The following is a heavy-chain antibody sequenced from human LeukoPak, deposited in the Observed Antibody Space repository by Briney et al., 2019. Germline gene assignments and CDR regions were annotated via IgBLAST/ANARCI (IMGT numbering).Heavy chain of an antibody. CDR3: ARDKAVLLWFGESDAFDI. J-gene: IGHJ3*02. V-gene: IGHV3-74*01. D-gene: IGHD3-10*01. CDR1: GFTFSSYW. CDR2: INSDGSST. Sequence: GGSLRLSCAASGFTFSSYWMHWVRQAPGKGLVWVSRINSDGSSTSYADSVKGRFTISRDNAKNTLYLQMNSLRAEDTAVYYCARDKAVLLWFGESDAFDIWGQGTMVTVSS.